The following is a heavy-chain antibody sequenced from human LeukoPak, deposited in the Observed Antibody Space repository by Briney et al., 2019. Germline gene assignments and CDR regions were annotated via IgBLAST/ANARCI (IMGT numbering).Heavy chain of an antibody. CDR3: ARWLRGYSDILRRAFDI. J-gene: IGHJ3*02. Sequence: ASVKVSCKASGYTFTGYYMHWVRQAPGQGLEWMGWISAYNGNTNYAQKLQGGVTMTRDTSISTAYMELSRLTSDDTAVYYCARWLRGYSDILRRAFDIWGQGTMVTVSS. CDR2: ISAYNGNT. CDR1: GYTFTGYY. D-gene: IGHD3-9*01. V-gene: IGHV1-2*02.